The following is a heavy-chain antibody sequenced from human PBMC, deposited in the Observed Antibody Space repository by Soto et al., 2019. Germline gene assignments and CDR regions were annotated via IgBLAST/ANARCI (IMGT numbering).Heavy chain of an antibody. CDR1: GYTFTGYY. D-gene: IGHD6-6*01. V-gene: IGHV1-2*04. CDR2: INPNSGGT. Sequence: SVKVSCKASGYTFTGYYMHWVRQAPGQGLEWMGWINPNSGGTNYAQKFQGWVTMTRDTSISTAYMELSRLRSDDTAVYYCARALEYSSSDAFDIWGQGTMVTVSS. J-gene: IGHJ3*02. CDR3: ARALEYSSSDAFDI.